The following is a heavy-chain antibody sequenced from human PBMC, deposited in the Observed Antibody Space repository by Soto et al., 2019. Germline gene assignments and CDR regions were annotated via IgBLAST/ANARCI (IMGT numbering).Heavy chain of an antibody. Sequence: QVQLVESGGGVVQPGRSLRLSCAASGFTFSSYGMHWVRQAPGKGLEWVAVISYDGSNKYYADSVKGRFTISRDNSKNTLYRQMNSLRAEDTAVYYCAKEVAVAGTLDYWGQGTLVTVSS. J-gene: IGHJ4*02. V-gene: IGHV3-30*18. CDR3: AKEVAVAGTLDY. CDR1: GFTFSSYG. CDR2: ISYDGSNK. D-gene: IGHD6-19*01.